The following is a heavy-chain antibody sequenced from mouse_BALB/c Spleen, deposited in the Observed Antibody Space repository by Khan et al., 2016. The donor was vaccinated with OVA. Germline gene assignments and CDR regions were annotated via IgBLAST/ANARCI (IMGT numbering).Heavy chain of an antibody. CDR2: INPGSGGT. V-gene: IGHV1-54*01. J-gene: IGHJ3*01. CDR3: TRGGSGGFAY. Sequence: QVQLQQSGAELVRPGTSVKVSCKASGYAFTNYLIEWVKQRPGQGLEWIGVINPGSGGTNYNEKSKGKATLTADKSSSTAYLQLSSLTSDVSAVYFVTRGGSGGFAYWGQGTLVTVSA. CDR1: GYAFTNYL.